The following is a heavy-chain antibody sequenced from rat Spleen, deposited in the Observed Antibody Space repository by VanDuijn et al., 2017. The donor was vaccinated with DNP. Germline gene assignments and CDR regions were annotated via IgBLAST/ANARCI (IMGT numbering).Heavy chain of an antibody. CDR2: ISTSGTRT. CDR1: GFTFSNYY. D-gene: IGHD1-2*01. Sequence: EVQLVESGGGLMQPGRSLKLSCAASGFTFSNYYMAWVRQAPKKGLEWVATISTSGTRTYYPDSVKGRFTISSDNAKSSLYLQMNSLKSEDAATYYCARQDYSNYNYFDYWGQGVMVTVSS. V-gene: IGHV5-25*01. J-gene: IGHJ2*01. CDR3: ARQDYSNYNYFDY.